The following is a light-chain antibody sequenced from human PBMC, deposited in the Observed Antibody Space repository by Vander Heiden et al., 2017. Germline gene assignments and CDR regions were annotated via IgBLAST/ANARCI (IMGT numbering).Light chain of an antibody. CDR3: QQRSNWPPVFT. CDR2: DAS. CDR1: QSVSSY. Sequence: EIVLTQSPATLSLSPGERATLSCRASQSVSSYLAWYQQKPGQAPRLLIYDASNRATGIPARFSGSGSGTDFTLTISSLEPEDFAVYYCQQRSNWPPVFTFGSETKVDIK. V-gene: IGKV3-11*01. J-gene: IGKJ3*01.